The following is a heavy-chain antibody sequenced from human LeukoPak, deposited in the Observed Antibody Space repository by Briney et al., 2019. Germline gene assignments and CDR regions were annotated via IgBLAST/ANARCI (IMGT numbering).Heavy chain of an antibody. V-gene: IGHV1-8*01. CDR3: ARVEYNISSHYYYYMDV. CDR2: MNPNSGNT. D-gene: IGHD6-6*01. CDR1: GYTFTSCD. J-gene: IGHJ6*03. Sequence: GASVKVSCKASGYTFTSCDINWVRQATGQGLEWMGWMNPNSGNTGYAQKFQGRVTMTRNTSISTAYMELSSLRSEDTAVYYCARVEYNISSHYYYYMDVWGKGTTVTVSS.